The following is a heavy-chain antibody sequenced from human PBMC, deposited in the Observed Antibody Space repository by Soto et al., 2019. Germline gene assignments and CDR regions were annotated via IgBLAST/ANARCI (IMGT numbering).Heavy chain of an antibody. V-gene: IGHV4-30-2*01. J-gene: IGHJ5*02. Sequence: SETLSLTCAVSGGSISSGGYSWSWIRQPPGKGLEWIGYIYHSGSTYYNPSLKSRVTISVDRSKNQFSLKLSSVTAADTAVYYCARSPRTPIAAAGLAWFDPWGQGTLVTVSS. CDR1: GGSISSGGYS. D-gene: IGHD6-13*01. CDR2: IYHSGST. CDR3: ARSPRTPIAAAGLAWFDP.